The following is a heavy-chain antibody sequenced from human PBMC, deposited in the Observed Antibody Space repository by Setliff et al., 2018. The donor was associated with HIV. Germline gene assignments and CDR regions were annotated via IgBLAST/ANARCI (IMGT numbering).Heavy chain of an antibody. Sequence: ASVKVSCKASGGTFSSYAISWVRQVPGQGPEWMGWINLVTGQTAYLQKFQGKVIITRDTSANTAFMEMSSLRSEDTAIYFCANGGPGGQFDHWGQGTLVTVSS. D-gene: IGHD3-16*01. CDR2: INLVTGQT. V-gene: IGHV1-3*01. CDR1: GGTFSSYA. CDR3: ANGGPGGQFDH. J-gene: IGHJ4*02.